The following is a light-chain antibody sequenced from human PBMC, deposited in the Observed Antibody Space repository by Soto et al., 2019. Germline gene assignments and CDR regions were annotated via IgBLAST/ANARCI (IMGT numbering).Light chain of an antibody. V-gene: IGLV1-40*01. CDR1: SSNIGTGYE. J-gene: IGLJ3*02. CDR3: QSFDSGLSAWV. CDR2: ANT. Sequence: QSVLTQPPSVSGAPGQRVTISCTGSSSNIGTGYEVHWYQQVPGTAPKLLIYANTNRPSGVPDRFSASKSGSSASLTITGLQAEDEADYYCQSFDSGLSAWVFGGGTKLTVL.